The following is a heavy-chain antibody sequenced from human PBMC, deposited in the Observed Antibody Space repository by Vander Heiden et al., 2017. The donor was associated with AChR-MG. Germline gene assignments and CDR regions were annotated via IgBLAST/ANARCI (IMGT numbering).Heavy chain of an antibody. CDR1: GGTFSSYA. CDR3: ARTGQEWELGTFDI. V-gene: IGHV1-69*06. CDR2: IIPIFGTA. J-gene: IGHJ3*02. D-gene: IGHD1-26*01. Sequence: QVQLVQSGAAVKKPGSSVKVSCKASGGTFSSYAISWVRQAPGQGLEWMGGIIPIFGTANYAQKFQGRVTITADKSTSTAYMELSSLRSEDTAVYYCARTGQEWELGTFDIWGQGTMVTVSS.